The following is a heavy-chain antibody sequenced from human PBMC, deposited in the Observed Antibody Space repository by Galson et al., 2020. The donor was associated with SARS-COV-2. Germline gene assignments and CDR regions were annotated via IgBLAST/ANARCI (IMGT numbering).Heavy chain of an antibody. CDR1: GGSISSSSYY. D-gene: IGHD7-27*01. CDR2: IYYSGST. Sequence: ETSETLSLTCTVSGGSISSSSYYWGWNRQPPGKGLEWIGSIYYSGSTYYNPSLKSRVTISVDTSKNQFSLKLSSVTAADTAVYYCARHGGLTGDRGWFDPWGQGTLVTVSS. J-gene: IGHJ5*02. CDR3: ARHGGLTGDRGWFDP. V-gene: IGHV4-39*01.